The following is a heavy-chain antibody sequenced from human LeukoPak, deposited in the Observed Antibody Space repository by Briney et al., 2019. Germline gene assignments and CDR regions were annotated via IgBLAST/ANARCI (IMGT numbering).Heavy chain of an antibody. V-gene: IGHV3-7*01. CDR1: GFTFSRYW. D-gene: IGHD1-1*01. Sequence: GGSLRLSCAASGFTFSRYWMTWVRQAPGKGLEWVAKIKEDGSDNSYVESVKGRFTISRDNAKNSLYLQLNSLRAEDTAVYFCARQRYSDYWGQGTLVTVSS. CDR2: IKEDGSDN. CDR3: ARQRYSDY. J-gene: IGHJ4*02.